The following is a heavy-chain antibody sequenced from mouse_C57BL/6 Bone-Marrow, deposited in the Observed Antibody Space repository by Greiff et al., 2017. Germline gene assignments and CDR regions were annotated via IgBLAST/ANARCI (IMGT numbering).Heavy chain of an antibody. CDR1: GYTFTSYW. CDR3: ARHYYGSSLDY. Sequence: VQLQQPGAELVMPGASVTLSCKASGYTFTSYWMHWVKQRPGQGLEWIGEIDPSDSYTNYNQKFQGKSTLTVDKSSGTSYMQLSSLTSEDSAVYYCARHYYGSSLDYWGQGTTLTVSS. CDR2: IDPSDSYT. V-gene: IGHV1-69*01. D-gene: IGHD1-1*01. J-gene: IGHJ2*01.